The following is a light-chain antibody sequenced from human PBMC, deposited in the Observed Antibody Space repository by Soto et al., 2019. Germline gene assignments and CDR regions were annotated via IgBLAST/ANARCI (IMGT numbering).Light chain of an antibody. CDR1: QSVNAN. J-gene: IGKJ1*01. V-gene: IGKV3-15*01. Sequence: EVVMTQSPATLSVSPGERATLSCRASQSVNANLAWYQQMPGQAPRLLIHGASNRATGIPARFSGSGFGTDCIXXIXSXQSEDFAVYDCQQYNTWLWTFGQGTKVEI. CDR2: GAS. CDR3: QQYNTWLWT.